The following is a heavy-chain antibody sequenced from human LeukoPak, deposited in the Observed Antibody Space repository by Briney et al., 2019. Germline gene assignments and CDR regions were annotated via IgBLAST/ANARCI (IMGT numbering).Heavy chain of an antibody. CDR1: GYTLTDYY. J-gene: IGHJ4*02. D-gene: IGHD2-15*01. CDR2: INPNTGVT. V-gene: IGHV1-2*02. Sequence: ASVKVSCKASGYTLTDYYIHWVRQAPGQGLEWMGWINPNTGVTHYAQKFQDRGTMTRDTSISTAHMELSRLSSDDTAVYYCAREGHCSGGSCLDNWGQGTLLTVSS. CDR3: AREGHCSGGSCLDN.